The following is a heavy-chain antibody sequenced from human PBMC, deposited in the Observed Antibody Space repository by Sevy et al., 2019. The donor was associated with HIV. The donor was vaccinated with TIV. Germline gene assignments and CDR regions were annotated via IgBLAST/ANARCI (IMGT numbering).Heavy chain of an antibody. CDR2: IIPIFGTA. Sequence: ASVKVSCKASGGTFSSYAISWVRQAPGQGLEWMGGIIPIFGTANYAQKFQGRVTITADESTSTAYMELSSLRSEDTAVYYCARDLNELDYYDSSAQDYWGQGTPVTVSS. V-gene: IGHV1-69*13. J-gene: IGHJ4*02. D-gene: IGHD3-22*01. CDR3: ARDLNELDYYDSSAQDY. CDR1: GGTFSSYA.